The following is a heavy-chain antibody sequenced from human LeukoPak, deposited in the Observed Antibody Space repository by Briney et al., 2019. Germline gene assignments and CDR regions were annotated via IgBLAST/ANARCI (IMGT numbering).Heavy chain of an antibody. J-gene: IGHJ4*02. CDR1: GFAFTNCW. CDR2: ISPDGNTR. CDR3: ASGCDGSWSL. D-gene: IGHD3-10*01. V-gene: IGHV3-7*03. Sequence: GGSLRLSCTASGFAFTNCWMSWVRQAPGEGLEWVANISPDGNTRYYVDSVEGRFTISRDNAKNSVLLQMDALTAEDTAVYYCASGCDGSWSLGGQGSLVTVSS.